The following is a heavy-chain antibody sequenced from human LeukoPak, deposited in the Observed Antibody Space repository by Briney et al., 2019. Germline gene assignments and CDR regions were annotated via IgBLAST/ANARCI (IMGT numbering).Heavy chain of an antibody. CDR2: IGGSGDDT. D-gene: IGHD3-22*01. CDR3: AKGSYYDSSGSFYFDY. V-gene: IGHV3-23*01. J-gene: IGHJ4*02. CDR1: GFTFSSYA. Sequence: GGSLRLSCAASGFTFSSYAMSWVRQAPGKGLEWVSGIGGSGDDTYYADSVKGRFTISRDNSKNTLYVQVNSLGTEDTAAYYCAKGSYYDSSGSFYFDYWGQGTLVTVSS.